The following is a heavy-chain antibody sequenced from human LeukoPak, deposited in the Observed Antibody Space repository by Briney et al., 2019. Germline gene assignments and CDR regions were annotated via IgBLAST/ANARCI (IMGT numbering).Heavy chain of an antibody. CDR3: ARGPALIDAFWFDP. Sequence: ASVKVSCKASGYTFTGYYMHWVRRAPGQGLEWMGWINPNSGGTNYAQKFQGRVTMTRDTSISTAYMELSRLRSDDTAVYYCARGPALIDAFWFDPWGQGTLVTVSS. V-gene: IGHV1-2*02. CDR2: INPNSGGT. J-gene: IGHJ5*02. CDR1: GYTFTGYY. D-gene: IGHD3-22*01.